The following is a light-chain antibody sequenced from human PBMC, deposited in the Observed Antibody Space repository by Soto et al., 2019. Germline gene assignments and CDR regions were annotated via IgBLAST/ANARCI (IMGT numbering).Light chain of an antibody. CDR3: QQYNNWPPIT. Sequence: EIVMSHSPGTLSVSPWDTATVSCRASQSVSSKLAWYQQKPGQAPRLLIYGASTRATGIPARFSGSGSGTEFTLTLSSLKSEDFAIYYCQQYNNWPPITFGQGKRLGIK. CDR2: GAS. J-gene: IGKJ5*01. CDR1: QSVSSK. V-gene: IGKV3-15*01.